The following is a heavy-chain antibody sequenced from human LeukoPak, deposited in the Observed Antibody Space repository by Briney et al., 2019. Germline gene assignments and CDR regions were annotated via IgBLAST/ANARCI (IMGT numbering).Heavy chain of an antibody. D-gene: IGHD3-22*01. J-gene: IGHJ4*02. Sequence: GGSLRLSCAASGFTFGSYEMNWVRQAPGKGLEWVSYISSSGSTIYYADSVKGRFTISRDNAKNSLYLQMNSLRAEDTAVYYCARVQAPTYDSSGYYSYWGQGTLVTVSS. CDR3: ARVQAPTYDSSGYYSY. CDR1: GFTFGSYE. V-gene: IGHV3-48*03. CDR2: ISSSGSTI.